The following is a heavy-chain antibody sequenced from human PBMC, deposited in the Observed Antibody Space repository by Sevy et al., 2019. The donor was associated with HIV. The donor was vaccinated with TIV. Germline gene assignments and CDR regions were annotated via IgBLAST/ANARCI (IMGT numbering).Heavy chain of an antibody. V-gene: IGHV3-48*01. Sequence: GGSLRLSCAASGFTFSSYSMNWVRQAPGKGLEWVSYISSSSSTIYYADSVKGRFTISRDNAKNSLYLQMNSLRAEDTAVYYCAKDRAVVVVAATPLHSWGQGTLVTVSS. CDR1: GFTFSSYS. CDR2: ISSSSSTI. CDR3: AKDRAVVVVAATPLHS. J-gene: IGHJ4*02. D-gene: IGHD2-15*01.